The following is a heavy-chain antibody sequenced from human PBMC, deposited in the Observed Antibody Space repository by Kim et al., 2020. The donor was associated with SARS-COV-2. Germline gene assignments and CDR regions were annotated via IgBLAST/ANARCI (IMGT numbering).Heavy chain of an antibody. CDR2: IIPIFGTA. CDR1: GGTFSSYA. D-gene: IGHD5-12*01. Sequence: SVKVSCKASGGTFSSYAISWVRQAPGQGLEWMGGIIPIFGTANYAQKFQGRVTITADESTSTAYMELSSLRSEDTAVYYCARGRDGYNYFDYWGQGTLVTVSS. CDR3: ARGRDGYNYFDY. V-gene: IGHV1-69*13. J-gene: IGHJ4*02.